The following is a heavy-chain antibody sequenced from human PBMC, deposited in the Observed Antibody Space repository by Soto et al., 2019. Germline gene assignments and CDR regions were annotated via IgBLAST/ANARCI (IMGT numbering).Heavy chain of an antibody. CDR1: GYIFSTYA. D-gene: IGHD5-12*01. V-gene: IGHV3-64*01. CDR3: ARAPGYSGYDALDY. J-gene: IGHJ4*02. Sequence: EVQLVESGGGLVQPGGSLRLSCAASGYIFSTYAIHWVRQAPGKGLEYVSVINSNGGSTFYANSVKGRFTISRDNYNNMVYLQMDSLRVDDTAVYYCARAPGYSGYDALDYWGQGTLVTVSS. CDR2: INSNGGST.